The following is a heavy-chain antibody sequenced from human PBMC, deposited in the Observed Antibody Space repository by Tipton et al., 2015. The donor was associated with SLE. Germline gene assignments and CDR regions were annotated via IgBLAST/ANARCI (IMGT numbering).Heavy chain of an antibody. D-gene: IGHD4-17*01. Sequence: LRLSCTVSGGSISSGDYYWSWIRQPPGKGLEWIVYIYYSGSTYYNPSLKSRVTISVDTSKNQFSLKLSSVTAADTAVYCCARGGATVTTDYFDYWGQGTLVTASS. CDR3: ARGGATVTTDYFDY. J-gene: IGHJ4*02. CDR2: IYYSGST. CDR1: GGSISSGDYY. V-gene: IGHV4-30-4*01.